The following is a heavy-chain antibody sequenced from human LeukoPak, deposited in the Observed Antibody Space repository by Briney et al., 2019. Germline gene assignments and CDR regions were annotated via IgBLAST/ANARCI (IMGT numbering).Heavy chain of an antibody. J-gene: IGHJ6*02. V-gene: IGHV3-23*01. CDR3: AKNSIAAAGTYYYYYGMDV. CDR2: ISGSGGST. CDR1: GFTFSSYA. Sequence: GGSLRLSCAASGFTFSSYAMSWVRQAPGKGLEWVSAISGSGGSTYYADSVKGRFTISRDNSKNTLYLQMNSLRAEDTAVYYCAKNSIAAAGTYYYYYGMDVWGQGTTVTVSS. D-gene: IGHD6-13*01.